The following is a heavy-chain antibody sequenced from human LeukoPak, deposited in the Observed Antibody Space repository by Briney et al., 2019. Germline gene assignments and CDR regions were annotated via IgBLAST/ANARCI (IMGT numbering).Heavy chain of an antibody. V-gene: IGHV3-48*03. D-gene: IGHD4-17*01. CDR1: GFTFSMYE. CDR3: ARDRYGDYPH. J-gene: IGHJ4*02. CDR2: ISSSGSTI. Sequence: GGSLRLSCAASGFTFSMYEMNWVRQAPGKGLEWVSYISSSGSTIYYADSVKGRFTISRDNAKNSLYLQMNSLRAEDTAVYYCARDRYGDYPHWGQGTLVTVSS.